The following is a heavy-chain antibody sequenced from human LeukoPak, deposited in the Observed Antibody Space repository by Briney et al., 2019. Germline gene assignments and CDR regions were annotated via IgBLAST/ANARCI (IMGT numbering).Heavy chain of an antibody. CDR2: ISASGP. J-gene: IGHJ4*02. V-gene: IGHV3-69-1*01. Sequence: GGSLRLSCAASGFTFSDYYMSWIRQVPGKGLEWVSTISASGPYYADAVRGRFTISGDNSRNTLSLQMDSLRAEDTAVYYCARARDGGYYIFDYWGQGTLVTVSS. CDR1: GFTFSDYY. CDR3: ARARDGGYYIFDY. D-gene: IGHD3-3*01.